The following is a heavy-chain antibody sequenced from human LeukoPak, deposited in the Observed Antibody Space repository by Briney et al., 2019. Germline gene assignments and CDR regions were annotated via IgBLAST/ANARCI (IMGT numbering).Heavy chain of an antibody. D-gene: IGHD6-13*01. CDR3: ARRTVASAGSSFEY. Sequence: GESLKISCKGSGYSFTDYWIGWVRQMPGKGLEWMGIIYPGDSDTRYNPSFRGQVTISADKSMSAAYLQWSSLKASDTAMYYCARRTVASAGSSFEYWGQGALVTVSS. V-gene: IGHV5-51*01. J-gene: IGHJ4*02. CDR2: IYPGDSDT. CDR1: GYSFTDYW.